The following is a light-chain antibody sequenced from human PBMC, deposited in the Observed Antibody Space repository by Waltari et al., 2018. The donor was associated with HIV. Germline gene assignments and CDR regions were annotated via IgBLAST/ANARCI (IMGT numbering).Light chain of an antibody. CDR3: QSYDSSLSGSV. Sequence: QAVLTQPPSVSGAPGLRVTISCTGSSSNIGAGYDVHWYQQLPGTAPKLLIYCNSNRPSGVPDRFSGSKSGTSASLAIAGLQAEDEAEYYCQSYDSSLSGSVFGGGTKLTVL. CDR1: SSNIGAGYD. J-gene: IGLJ2*01. CDR2: CNS. V-gene: IGLV1-40*01.